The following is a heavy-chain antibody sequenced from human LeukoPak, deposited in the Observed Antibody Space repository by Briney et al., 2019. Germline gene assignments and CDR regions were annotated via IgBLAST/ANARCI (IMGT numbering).Heavy chain of an antibody. CDR2: INPSGGST. Sequence: GASVKVSCKASGYTFTSYGISWVRQAPGQGLEWMGIINPSGGSTSYAQKFQGRVTMTRDMSTSTVYMELSSLRSEDTAVYYCARGWELLSYDYWGQGTLVTVSS. D-gene: IGHD1-26*01. J-gene: IGHJ4*02. V-gene: IGHV1-46*01. CDR1: GYTFTSYG. CDR3: ARGWELLSYDY.